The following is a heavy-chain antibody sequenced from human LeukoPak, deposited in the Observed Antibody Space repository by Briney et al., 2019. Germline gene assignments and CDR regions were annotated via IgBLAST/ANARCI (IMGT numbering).Heavy chain of an antibody. CDR2: ISGSGGST. Sequence: GGSLRLSCAASGFTFSSYAMSWVRQAPGKGLEWVSAISGSGGSTYYADSVKGRFTISRDNSKNTLYLQMNSLRAEDTAVYYCAKDPRYCGGDCYPLGYYFDYWGQGTLVTVSS. CDR3: AKDPRYCGGDCYPLGYYFDY. D-gene: IGHD2-21*02. CDR1: GFTFSSYA. V-gene: IGHV3-23*01. J-gene: IGHJ4*02.